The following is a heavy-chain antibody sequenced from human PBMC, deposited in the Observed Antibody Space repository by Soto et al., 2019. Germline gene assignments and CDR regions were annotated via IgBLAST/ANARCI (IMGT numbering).Heavy chain of an antibody. CDR3: ARVSQSDYGDYLNDY. V-gene: IGHV4-61*08. Sequence: PSETLSLTCIVAGGFIGSGAYYWSWIRQHPGKGLEWIGYIYYSGSTNYNPSLKSRVTISVDTSKNQFSLKLSSVTAADTAVYYCARVSQSDYGDYLNDYWGQGTLVTVSS. CDR1: GGFIGSGAYY. J-gene: IGHJ4*02. D-gene: IGHD4-17*01. CDR2: IYYSGST.